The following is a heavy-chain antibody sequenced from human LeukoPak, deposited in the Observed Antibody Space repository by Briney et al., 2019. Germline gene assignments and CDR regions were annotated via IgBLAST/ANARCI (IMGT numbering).Heavy chain of an antibody. Sequence: GGSLRLSCGASGFIFSDYYMSWIRQAPGKGLEWISYISSSGTPKYYANSVKGRFTISRDNAKNSLFLQMNSLRAEDTAVYYCARDWYTAERWTIYYSYYIDVWGKGTTVTVSS. CDR2: ISSSGTPK. V-gene: IGHV3-11*04. CDR3: ARDWYTAERWTIYYSYYIDV. CDR1: GFIFSDYY. J-gene: IGHJ6*03. D-gene: IGHD4-23*01.